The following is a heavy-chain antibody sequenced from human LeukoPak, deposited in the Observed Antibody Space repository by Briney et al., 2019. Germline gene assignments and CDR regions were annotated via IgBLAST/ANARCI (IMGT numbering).Heavy chain of an antibody. D-gene: IGHD4-23*01. Sequence: SETLCLTCTVSGGSISSFYWSWIRQPPGKGLEWIGSIYYSGSTNYNPSLKSRVTISVDTSKNQFSLKLSSVTAADTAVYYCAKTGGYFSPFDYWGQGTLVTVSS. V-gene: IGHV4-59*01. CDR2: IYYSGST. J-gene: IGHJ4*02. CDR3: AKTGGYFSPFDY. CDR1: GGSISSFY.